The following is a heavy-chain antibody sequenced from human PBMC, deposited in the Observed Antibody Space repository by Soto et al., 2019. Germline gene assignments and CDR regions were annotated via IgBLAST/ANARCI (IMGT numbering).Heavy chain of an antibody. CDR1: GFTFSNAW. CDR2: VKSKTHGGTT. Sequence: RGGSLRLSCAGSGFTFSNAWMSWVRQAPGKGLEWVGRVKSKTHGGTTDYAAPVKGRFTISRDDSENTVFLQMNSLKTEDTAVYYCATGGYYPDYWGQGTLVTVSS. V-gene: IGHV3-15*01. D-gene: IGHD3-10*01. J-gene: IGHJ4*02. CDR3: ATGGYYPDY.